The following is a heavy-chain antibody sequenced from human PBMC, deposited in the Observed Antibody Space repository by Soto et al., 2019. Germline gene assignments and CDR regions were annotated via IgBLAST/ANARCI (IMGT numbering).Heavy chain of an antibody. CDR3: AIGIGCCSSINCYSGRRLRFDS. CDR2: VNHSGTT. Sequence: QVQLQQWGAGLLKPSETLSLTCAVYGGSFSGYYWTWIRQSPEKGLERIGEVNHSGTTYYNPSLKTRVTISVHTPKNQFSPKMSSVIAADTAVYYCAIGIGCCSSINCYSGRRLRFDSWVQGTLVTVAS. V-gene: IGHV4-34*01. CDR1: GGSFSGYY. J-gene: IGHJ4*02. D-gene: IGHD2-2*01.